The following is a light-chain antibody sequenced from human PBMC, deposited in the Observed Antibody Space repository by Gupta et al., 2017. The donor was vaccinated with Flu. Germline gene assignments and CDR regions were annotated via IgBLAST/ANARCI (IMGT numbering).Light chain of an antibody. CDR2: EVN. CDR3: SSYTGSSTL. Sequence: QSALTQPASVSGSPGQSITISCTGTSSDIGAYNYVSWYQQHPGKAPKLMIFEVNNRPSGVSNRFSGSKSGNTASLTIAGLQAEDESHYYCSSYTGSSTLFGGGTKLTVL. J-gene: IGLJ2*01. V-gene: IGLV2-14*01. CDR1: SSDIGAYNY.